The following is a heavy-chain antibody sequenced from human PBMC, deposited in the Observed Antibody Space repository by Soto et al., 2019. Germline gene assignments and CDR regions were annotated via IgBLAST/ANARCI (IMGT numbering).Heavy chain of an antibody. V-gene: IGHV1-69*13. J-gene: IGHJ6*02. CDR2: IIPIFGTA. Sequence: SVKVSCKASGGTFSSYAISWVRQSPGQGLEWMGGIIPIFGTANYAQKFQGRVTITADESTGTAYMELSSLRSEDTAVYYCARRLVVPAAIHPTYGMDVWGQGTTVTVSS. CDR3: ARRLVVPAAIHPTYGMDV. D-gene: IGHD2-2*01. CDR1: GGTFSSYA.